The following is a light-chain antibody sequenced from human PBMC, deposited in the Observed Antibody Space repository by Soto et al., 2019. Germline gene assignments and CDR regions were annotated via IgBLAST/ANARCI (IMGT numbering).Light chain of an antibody. V-gene: IGLV2-14*01. CDR2: DVS. CDR3: ASYTTSSPYV. CDR1: SSDVGGYSY. J-gene: IGLJ1*01. Sequence: QSVLTQPASVSGSPGQSIAISCTGTSSDVGGYSYVSWYQQQPGKAPKLVISDVSNRPSGVSDRFSGSKSGNTASLTISGLQTEDEADYYCASYTTSSPYVFGTGTKLTVL.